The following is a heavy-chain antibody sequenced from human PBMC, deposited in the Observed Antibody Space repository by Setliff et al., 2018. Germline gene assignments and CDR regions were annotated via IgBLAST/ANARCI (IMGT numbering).Heavy chain of an antibody. J-gene: IGHJ6*02. D-gene: IGHD5-12*01. CDR2: IIPILGIA. Sequence: SVKVSCKASGGTFSSYAISWVRQAPGQGLEWMGGIIPILGIANYAQRFQGRVTITADKSTSTAYMELSSLRSEDPAVYYCASGYSGYDWLYYYGMDVWGQGTTVTVSS. V-gene: IGHV1-69*10. CDR3: ASGYSGYDWLYYYGMDV. CDR1: GGTFSSYA.